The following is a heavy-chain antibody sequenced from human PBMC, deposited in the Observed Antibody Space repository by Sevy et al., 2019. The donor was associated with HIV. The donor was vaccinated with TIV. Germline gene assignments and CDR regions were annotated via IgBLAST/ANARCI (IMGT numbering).Heavy chain of an antibody. CDR2: IKSKTDGGTT. Sequence: GGSLRLSCAASGFSFSNAWMSWVRQAPGKGLESVGRIKSKTDGGTTDYAAPVKGRFTISRDDSKNTLYLQMNSLKTEDTALYYWSTDLLIGYYDFWSGYPVHDAFDIWGQGTMVTVSS. V-gene: IGHV3-15*01. J-gene: IGHJ3*02. D-gene: IGHD3-3*01. CDR1: GFSFSNAW. CDR3: STDLLIGYYDFWSGYPVHDAFDI.